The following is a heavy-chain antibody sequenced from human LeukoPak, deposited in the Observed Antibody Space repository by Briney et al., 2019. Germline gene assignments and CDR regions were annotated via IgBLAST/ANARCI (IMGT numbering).Heavy chain of an antibody. Sequence: AAVKVSCKASGYTFTDYTINWVRQAPGQGLEWMGWINTNTGNPTYAQGFTGRFVFSLDTSVSTAYLQISSLKAEDTAVYFCARGGPHDYWGQGTLVTVSS. CDR3: ARGGPHDY. V-gene: IGHV7-4-1*02. J-gene: IGHJ4*02. CDR1: GYTFTDYT. D-gene: IGHD3-16*01. CDR2: INTNTGNP.